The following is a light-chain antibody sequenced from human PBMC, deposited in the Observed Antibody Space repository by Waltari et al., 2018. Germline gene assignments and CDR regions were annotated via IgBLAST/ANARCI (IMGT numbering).Light chain of an antibody. J-gene: IGKJ4*01. CDR3: QQRSNWPPSLT. CDR1: QSVSSY. CDR2: DAS. Sequence: EIVLTQSPATLSLSPGERATLSCRASQSVSSYLAWYQQKPGQAPRLLLYDASNRATGIPARFRGSGSGTDFTLTISSLEPEDFAVYYCQQRSNWPPSLTFGGGTKVEIK. V-gene: IGKV3-11*01.